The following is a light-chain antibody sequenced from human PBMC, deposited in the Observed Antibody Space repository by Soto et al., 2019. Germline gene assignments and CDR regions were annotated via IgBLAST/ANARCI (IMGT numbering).Light chain of an antibody. CDR1: QSVNSR. CDR3: QQYDWAPRT. CDR2: GAS. Sequence: DIVLTQSPGTLSLSPGERATLSCRASQSVNSRLAWYQHKPGQAPRLLISGASSRATGIPDRFSGSGSGTDFTLTISSLEPEDVAVYYCQQYDWAPRTFGQGTKVDIK. V-gene: IGKV3-20*01. J-gene: IGKJ1*01.